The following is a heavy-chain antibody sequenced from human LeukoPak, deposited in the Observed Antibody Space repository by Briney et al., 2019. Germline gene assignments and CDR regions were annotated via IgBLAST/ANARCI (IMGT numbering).Heavy chain of an antibody. CDR2: INHSGSA. J-gene: IGHJ4*02. Sequence: SETLSLTCSVYGGSFSGYYWSWIRQPSGKGLEWLGEINHSGSANYNPSPNRRVTISVDTSKNQFSLRLSAVTAADTAVYYCARARRDSGYYRIDYWGQGTLVTVSS. V-gene: IGHV4-34*01. D-gene: IGHD3-3*01. CDR3: ARARRDSGYYRIDY. CDR1: GGSFSGYY.